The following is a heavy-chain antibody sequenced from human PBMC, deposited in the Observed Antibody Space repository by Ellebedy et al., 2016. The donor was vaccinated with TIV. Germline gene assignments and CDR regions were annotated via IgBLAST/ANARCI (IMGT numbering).Heavy chain of an antibody. CDR2: IRGDGDGT. Sequence: GESLKISCAASGFSFSTYWMHWVRQAPGKGLVWVSRIRGDGDGTSYADSVKGRFALSRDNAKNTLYLQMNSLTAEDTAVYYCARDHVSGWALGFWGQGTLVTVSS. CDR1: GFSFSTYW. V-gene: IGHV3-74*01. CDR3: ARDHVSGWALGF. D-gene: IGHD6-19*01. J-gene: IGHJ4*02.